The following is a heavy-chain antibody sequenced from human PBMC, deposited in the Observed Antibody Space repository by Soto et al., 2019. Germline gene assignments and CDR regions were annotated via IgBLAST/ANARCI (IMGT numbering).Heavy chain of an antibody. CDR2: IWYDGSNR. CDR1: GFTFSNYG. Sequence: QVPLVESGGGVVQPGRSLRLSCVTSGFTFSNYGIHWVRQAPGKGLEWVAVIWYDGSNRNYADSVKGRFTISRDNSRDTLYLQMNSLRAEDTAVYYCARGGRLRVPNYYLDYWGQGTLVTVSS. J-gene: IGHJ4*02. D-gene: IGHD4-17*01. CDR3: ARGGRLRVPNYYLDY. V-gene: IGHV3-33*01.